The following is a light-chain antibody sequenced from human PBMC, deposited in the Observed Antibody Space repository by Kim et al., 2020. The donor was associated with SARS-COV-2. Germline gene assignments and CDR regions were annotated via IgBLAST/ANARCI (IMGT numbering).Light chain of an antibody. Sequence: LSPGEMATLTCRASRSVSSQLAWYRQKLGQAPRLLIYDASKRATGIPARFSGSASGTDYTLTISSLEPEDFAVYYFQHRYNWQIAFGQGTRLEIK. CDR3: QHRYNWQIA. CDR1: RSVSSQ. V-gene: IGKV3-11*01. CDR2: DAS. J-gene: IGKJ5*01.